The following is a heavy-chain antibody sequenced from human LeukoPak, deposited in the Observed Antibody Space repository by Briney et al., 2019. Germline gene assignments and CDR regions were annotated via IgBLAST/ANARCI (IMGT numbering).Heavy chain of an antibody. CDR2: IWYDGGNK. CDR3: ARDRTTVTTFGYYYYGMDV. CDR1: GFTFNSYA. D-gene: IGHD4-17*01. J-gene: IGHJ6*02. Sequence: GGSLRLSCAVSGFTFNSYAMSWVRQAPGKGLEWVAVIWYDGGNKYYADSVKGRFTISRDNSKNTLYLQMNSLRAEDTAVYYCARDRTTVTTFGYYYYGMDVWGQGTTVTVSS. V-gene: IGHV3-33*08.